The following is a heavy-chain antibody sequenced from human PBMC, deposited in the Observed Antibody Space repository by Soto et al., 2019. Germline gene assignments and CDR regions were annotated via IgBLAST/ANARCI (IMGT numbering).Heavy chain of an antibody. J-gene: IGHJ6*02. V-gene: IGHV1-8*01. CDR3: AREKTSYGMDV. Sequence: QVQLVQSGAEVKKPGASVKVSCKASGYTFPSYNINWVRQATGQGLKWMGWMNPNSGNTGYAQKFQGRVTMTRNTSISTAHMELSSLRSEDTAVYYCAREKTSYGMDVWGQGTTVTVSS. CDR1: GYTFPSYN. CDR2: MNPNSGNT.